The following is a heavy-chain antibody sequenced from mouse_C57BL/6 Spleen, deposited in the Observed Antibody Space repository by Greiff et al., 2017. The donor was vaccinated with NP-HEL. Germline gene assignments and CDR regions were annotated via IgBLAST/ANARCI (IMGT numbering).Heavy chain of an antibody. CDR1: GYTFTDYY. D-gene: IGHD2-4*01. V-gene: IGHV1-76*01. CDR2: IYPGSGNT. J-gene: IGHJ3*01. Sequence: QVQLKESGAELVRPGASVKLSCKASGYTFTDYYINWVKQRPGQGLEWIARIYPGSGNTYYNEKFKGKATLTAEKSSSTAYMQLSSLTSEDSAVYFCARRIYYDYDGFAYWGQGTLVTVSA. CDR3: ARRIYYDYDGFAY.